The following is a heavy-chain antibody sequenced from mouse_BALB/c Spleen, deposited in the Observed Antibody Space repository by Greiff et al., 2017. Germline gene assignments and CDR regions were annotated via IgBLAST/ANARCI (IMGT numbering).Heavy chain of an antibody. J-gene: IGHJ3*01. D-gene: IGHD2-14*01. V-gene: IGHV5-12-2*01. CDR3: ARGEVRLFAY. Sequence: DVMLVESGGGLVQPGGSLKLSCAASGFTFSSYTMSWVRQTPEKRLEWVAYISNGGGSTYYPDTVKGRFTISRDNAKNTLYLQMSSLKSEDTAMYCCARGEVRLFAYWGQGTLVTVSA. CDR2: ISNGGGST. CDR1: GFTFSSYT.